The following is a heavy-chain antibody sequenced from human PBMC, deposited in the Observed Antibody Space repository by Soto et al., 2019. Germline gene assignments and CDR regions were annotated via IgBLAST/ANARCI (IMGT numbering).Heavy chain of an antibody. D-gene: IGHD6-13*01. CDR2: ISGSGSST. J-gene: IGHJ6*02. CDR1: GFTFSSYA. V-gene: IGHV3-23*01. Sequence: GGSLRLSCAASGFTFSSYAMSWVRQAPGKGLEWVSAISGSGSSTYYADSVKGRFTISRDNSKNTLYLQMNSLRAEDTAVYYCAKRTGYSSSWFYGMDVWGQGTTVTVSS. CDR3: AKRTGYSSSWFYGMDV.